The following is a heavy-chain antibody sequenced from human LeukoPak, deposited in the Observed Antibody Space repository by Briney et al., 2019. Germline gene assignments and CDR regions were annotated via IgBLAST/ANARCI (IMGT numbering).Heavy chain of an antibody. J-gene: IGHJ4*02. Sequence: ASVKVSCKASGYTITNDDISWARQATGQGHEWIGKMNPNSGNTGYAQEFQGRVTMTRSTSVSTVHMELNSLTSEDTAVYFCARSAPGTGYTAWGQGTLVTVSS. D-gene: IGHD3-9*01. V-gene: IGHV1-8*01. CDR2: MNPNSGNT. CDR1: GYTITNDD. CDR3: ARSAPGTGYTA.